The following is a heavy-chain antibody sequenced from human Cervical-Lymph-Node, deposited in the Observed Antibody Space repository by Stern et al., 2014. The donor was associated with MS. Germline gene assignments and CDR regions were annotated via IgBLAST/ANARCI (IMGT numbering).Heavy chain of an antibody. CDR1: GYSISSGYY. CDR3: AREEQQLVHGNWFDP. Sequence: QVQLQESGPGLVKPSETLSLTCTVSGYSISSGYYWGWIRQPPGKGLEWIGNIYHSGSTYYNPSLKRRVTISVEPSTNQFSLKLSSVTAADTAVYYCAREEQQLVHGNWFDPWGQGTLVTVSS. V-gene: IGHV4-38-2*02. J-gene: IGHJ5*02. CDR2: IYHSGST. D-gene: IGHD6-13*01.